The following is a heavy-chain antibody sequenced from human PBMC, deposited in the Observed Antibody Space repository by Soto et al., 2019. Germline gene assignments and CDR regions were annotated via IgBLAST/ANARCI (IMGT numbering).Heavy chain of an antibody. J-gene: IGHJ6*02. D-gene: IGHD3-3*01. V-gene: IGHV3-23*01. CDR1: GFTFSSYA. Sequence: GGSLRLSCAASGFTFSSYAMSWVRQVPGKGLEWVSAISGSGGSTYYADSVKGRFTISRDNSKNTLYLQMNSLRAEDTAVYYCAKVCYDFWSGYYTGYYYYYGMDVWGQGTTVTVSS. CDR2: ISGSGGST. CDR3: AKVCYDFWSGYYTGYYYYYGMDV.